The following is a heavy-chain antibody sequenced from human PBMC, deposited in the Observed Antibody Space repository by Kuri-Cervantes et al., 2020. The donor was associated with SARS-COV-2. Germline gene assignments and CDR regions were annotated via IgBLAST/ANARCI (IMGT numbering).Heavy chain of an antibody. CDR3: ATTPGDLGY. Sequence: GGSLRLSCAASGFTFSSYSMNWVRQAPGKGLEWVSSISSSSSYIYYADSVKGRFTISRDNSKSTLYLQMNSLRAEDTAVYYCATTPGDLGYWGQGTLVTVSS. J-gene: IGHJ4*02. D-gene: IGHD7-27*01. V-gene: IGHV3-21*01. CDR2: ISSSSSYI. CDR1: GFTFSSYS.